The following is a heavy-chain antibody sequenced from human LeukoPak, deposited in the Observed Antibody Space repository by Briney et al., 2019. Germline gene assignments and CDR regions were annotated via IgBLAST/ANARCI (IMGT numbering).Heavy chain of an antibody. D-gene: IGHD3-3*01. CDR1: GYTFTSYG. Sequence: ASVKVSCKASGYTFTSYGISWVRQAPGQGLEWMGWISAYNGNTNYAQKLQGRVTMTTDTSTSTAYMELRSLRSDDTAVYYCARQTYDFWNGYYGYGMDVWGQGTTVTVSS. CDR2: ISAYNGNT. CDR3: ARQTYDFWNGYYGYGMDV. J-gene: IGHJ6*02. V-gene: IGHV1-18*01.